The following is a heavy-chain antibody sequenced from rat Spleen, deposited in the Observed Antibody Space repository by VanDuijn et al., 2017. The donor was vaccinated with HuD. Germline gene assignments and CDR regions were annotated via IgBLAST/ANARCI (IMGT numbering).Heavy chain of an antibody. J-gene: IGHJ2*01. CDR3: TRHYYSGPFDY. Sequence: EVQLVESGGGLVQPGRSLKLSCAPSGFSFSDYAVAWVRQAPKKGLEWVATIIYDGSSPYYRDSVKGRFTISRDNAKSTLYLQMESLRSEDTATYYCTRHYYSGPFDYWGQGVMVTVSS. V-gene: IGHV5-17*01. CDR1: GFSFSDYA. CDR2: IIYDGSSP. D-gene: IGHD1-2*01.